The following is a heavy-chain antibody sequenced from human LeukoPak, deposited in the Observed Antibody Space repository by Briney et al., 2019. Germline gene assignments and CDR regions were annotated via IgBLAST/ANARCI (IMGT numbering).Heavy chain of an antibody. CDR2: IKEDGSVK. V-gene: IGHV3-7*01. Sequence: GGSLRLSCAASGFTFSGSAMHWVRQAPGKGLEWVANIKEDGSVKYYVDSVKGRFSISRDNAKSSLYLQMSSLRAEDTAVYYCARDVWTYSGEAFDYWGQGALVTVSS. CDR3: ARDVWTYSGEAFDY. D-gene: IGHD5-12*01. CDR1: GFTFSGSA. J-gene: IGHJ4*02.